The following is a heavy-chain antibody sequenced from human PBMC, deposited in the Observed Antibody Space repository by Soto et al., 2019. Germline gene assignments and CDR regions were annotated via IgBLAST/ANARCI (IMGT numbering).Heavy chain of an antibody. CDR2: IIPIFGTA. D-gene: IGHD3-10*01. CDR1: GGTFSSYA. J-gene: IGHJ6*02. CDR3: ARAMVRGVISPYYYYYGMDV. Sequence: GASVKVSCMASGGTFSSYAISWVRQAPGQGLEWMGGIIPIFGTANYAQKLQGRVTITADESTSTAYMELSGLRSEDTAVYYCARAMVRGVISPYYYYYGMDVWGQGTTVTVSS. V-gene: IGHV1-69*13.